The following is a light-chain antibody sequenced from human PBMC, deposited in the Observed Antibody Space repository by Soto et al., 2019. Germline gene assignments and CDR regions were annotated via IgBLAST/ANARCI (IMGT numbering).Light chain of an antibody. CDR1: SSDVGGYNS. J-gene: IGLJ2*01. Sequence: QPASVSGSPGQSITISCTGTSSDVGGYNSVSWYQQHPGKAPKLMIYDVTKRPSGVSTRFSGSKSGNTASLTISGLLSEDEAEYYCTSFTTSSTLVFGGGTKLTVL. CDR2: DVT. CDR3: TSFTTSSTLV. V-gene: IGLV2-14*03.